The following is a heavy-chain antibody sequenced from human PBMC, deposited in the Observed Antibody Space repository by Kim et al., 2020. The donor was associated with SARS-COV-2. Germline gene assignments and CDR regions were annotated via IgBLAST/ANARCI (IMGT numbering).Heavy chain of an antibody. V-gene: IGHV1-18*01. Sequence: ASVKVSCKASGYSFTSYGISWVRQAPGEGLEWMGWISSYNGNTKNAQKFQGRVTMTTDTSASTAYMELRSLRSDDTAVYYCARGPRDTSSSAFWYWGQGTLVTVSS. D-gene: IGHD6-13*01. CDR1: GYSFTSYG. CDR2: ISSYNGNT. CDR3: ARGPRDTSSSAFWY. J-gene: IGHJ4*02.